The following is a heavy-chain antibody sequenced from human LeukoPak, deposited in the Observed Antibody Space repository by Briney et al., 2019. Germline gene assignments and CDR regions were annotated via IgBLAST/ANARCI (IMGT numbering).Heavy chain of an antibody. CDR3: ARGPIGP. V-gene: IGHV4-34*01. CDR2: INRSGST. J-gene: IGHJ5*02. CDR1: GGSFSGYY. D-gene: IGHD2/OR15-2a*01. Sequence: SETLSLTCAVYGGSFSGYYWSWIRQPPGKGLEWIGEINRSGSTNYNPSLKSRVTISVDTSKNQFSLKLSSVTAADTAVYYCARGPIGPWGQGTLVTVSS.